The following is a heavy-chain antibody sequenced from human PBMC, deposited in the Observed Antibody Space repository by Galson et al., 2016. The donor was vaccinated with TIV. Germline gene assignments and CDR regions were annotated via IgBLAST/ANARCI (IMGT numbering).Heavy chain of an antibody. CDR2: ISGYNENT. Sequence: SVKVSCKASGYSFTSYGVSWVRQAPGQGLEWMGWISGYNENTYYTQNFQGRVTMTTDTSTSTAYLELRSLRSDDTAVYYCATQRLSRPAYFGFWGQGTLAIVSS. V-gene: IGHV1-18*01. J-gene: IGHJ4*02. CDR3: ATQRLSRPAYFGF. D-gene: IGHD2/OR15-2a*01. CDR1: GYSFTSYG.